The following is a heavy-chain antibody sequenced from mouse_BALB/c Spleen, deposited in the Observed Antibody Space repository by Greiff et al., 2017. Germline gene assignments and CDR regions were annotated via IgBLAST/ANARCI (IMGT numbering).Heavy chain of an antibody. D-gene: IGHD2-4*01. CDR3: ARDRGSDYDGFDY. J-gene: IGHJ2*01. CDR1: GYSITSGYY. V-gene: IGHV3-6*02. Sequence: EVQLQESGPGLVKPSQSLSLTCSVTGYSITSGYYWNWIRQFPGNKLEWMGYISYDGSNNYNPSLKNRISITRDTSKNQFFLKLNSVTTEDTATYYCARDRGSDYDGFDYWGQGTTLTVSS. CDR2: ISYDGSN.